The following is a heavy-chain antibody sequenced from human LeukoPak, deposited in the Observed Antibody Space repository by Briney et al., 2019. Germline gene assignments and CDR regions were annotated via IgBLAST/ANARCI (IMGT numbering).Heavy chain of an antibody. J-gene: IGHJ6*02. CDR3: ARDSSSWYGFYYYYGMDV. CDR2: INPNSGGT. V-gene: IGHV1-2*02. Sequence: ASVTVSCKASGYTFTGYYMHWVRQAPGQGLEWMGWINPNSGGTNYAQKFQGRVTMTRDTSISTAYMELSRLRSDDTAVYYCARDSSSWYGFYYYYGMDVWGQGTTVTVSS. D-gene: IGHD6-13*01. CDR1: GYTFTGYY.